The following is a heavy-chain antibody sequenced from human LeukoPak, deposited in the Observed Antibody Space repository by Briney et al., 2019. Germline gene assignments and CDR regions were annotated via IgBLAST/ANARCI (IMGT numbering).Heavy chain of an antibody. Sequence: SETLSLTCTVSGGSISSYYWGWIRQPAGKGLEWIGRIYTSGRTNYNPSLKSRLTMSVDTSKNQFSLKLSFVTAADTAVYYCARVGGIVAAGLFDYWGQGTLVPVSS. J-gene: IGHJ4*02. V-gene: IGHV4-4*07. CDR2: IYTSGRT. CDR3: ARVGGIVAAGLFDY. CDR1: GGSISSYY. D-gene: IGHD6-13*01.